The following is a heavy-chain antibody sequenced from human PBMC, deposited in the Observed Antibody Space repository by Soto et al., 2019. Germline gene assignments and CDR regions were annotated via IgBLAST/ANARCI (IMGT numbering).Heavy chain of an antibody. CDR3: ARSPRRVGGKWYLDY. V-gene: IGHV4-31*03. CDR2: IYYSGST. J-gene: IGHJ4*02. Sequence: PSETLSLTCTVSGGSISRGGDYWSWIRQDPGKGLEWIGYIYYSGSTYYNPSLKSRVTISVDTSKNEFSLKLTSVTATDTAVYYCARSPRRVGGKWYLDYWGPGALVTVSS. D-gene: IGHD2-15*01. CDR1: GGSISRGGDY.